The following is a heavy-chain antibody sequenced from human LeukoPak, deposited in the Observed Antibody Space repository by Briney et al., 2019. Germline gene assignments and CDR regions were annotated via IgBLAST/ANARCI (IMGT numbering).Heavy chain of an antibody. J-gene: IGHJ5*02. Sequence: ASVKVSCKDSGYTFTGCYMHWVRQAPGQGLEWMGWINPNSGGTNYAQKFQGRVTMTRDTSISTAYMELSRLRSDDTAVYYCARDLGRVTIFGVVSPYNWFDPWGQGTLVTVSS. V-gene: IGHV1-2*02. CDR1: GYTFTGCY. CDR2: INPNSGGT. CDR3: ARDLGRVTIFGVVSPYNWFDP. D-gene: IGHD3-3*01.